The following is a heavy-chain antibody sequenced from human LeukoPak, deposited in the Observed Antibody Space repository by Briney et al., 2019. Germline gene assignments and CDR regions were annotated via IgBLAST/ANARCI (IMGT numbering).Heavy chain of an antibody. D-gene: IGHD3-16*02. CDR2: ITGSGGST. CDR1: GFTFSSYA. J-gene: IGHJ4*02. CDR3: AKFTFGGVLAGTLDY. Sequence: PGGSLRLSCAASGFTFSSYAMSWVRQAPGKGLEWVSAITGSGGSTYYADSVKGRFTISRDNSKNALYLQMNSLRAEDTAVYYCAKFTFGGVLAGTLDYWGQGTLVTVSS. V-gene: IGHV3-23*01.